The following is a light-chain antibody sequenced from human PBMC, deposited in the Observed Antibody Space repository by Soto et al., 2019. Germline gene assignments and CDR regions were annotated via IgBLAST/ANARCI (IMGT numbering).Light chain of an antibody. CDR1: QSIDSW. CDR3: QQYNSYRA. J-gene: IGKJ1*01. Sequence: DIQMTQYPSTMSASVGDRVAITCRASQSIDSWLAWYQQKPGKAPKFLMYKASNLESGVPSRFSGSGSGTEFTLTISSLQPDDSATYYCQQYNSYRAFGQGTKVDI. V-gene: IGKV1-5*03. CDR2: KAS.